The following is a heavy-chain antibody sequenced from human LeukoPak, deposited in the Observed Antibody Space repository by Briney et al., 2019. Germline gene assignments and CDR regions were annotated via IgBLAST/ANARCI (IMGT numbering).Heavy chain of an antibody. Sequence: PGGSLRLSCAASGFTFSSYAMRWVRQAPGKGLEWVAVISYDGSNKYYADSVKGRFTISRDNSKNTLYLQMNSLRAEDTAVYYCARDQGYSGYDPFSYFDYWGQGTLVTVSS. D-gene: IGHD5-12*01. CDR2: ISYDGSNK. CDR3: ARDQGYSGYDPFSYFDY. J-gene: IGHJ4*02. V-gene: IGHV3-30-3*01. CDR1: GFTFSSYA.